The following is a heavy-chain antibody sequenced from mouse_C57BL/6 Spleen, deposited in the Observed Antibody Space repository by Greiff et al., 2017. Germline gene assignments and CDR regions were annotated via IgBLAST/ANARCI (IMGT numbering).Heavy chain of an antibody. CDR2: IWSGGST. Sequence: VQRVESGPGLVQPSQSLSITCTVSGFSLTSYGVHWVRQSPGKGLEWLGVIWSGGSTDYNAAFISRLSISKDNSKSQVFFKMNSLQADDTAIYYCARRVPSYSSYAMDYWGQGTSVTVSS. J-gene: IGHJ4*01. CDR1: GFSLTSYG. CDR3: ARRVPSYSSYAMDY. D-gene: IGHD2-10*01. V-gene: IGHV2-2*01.